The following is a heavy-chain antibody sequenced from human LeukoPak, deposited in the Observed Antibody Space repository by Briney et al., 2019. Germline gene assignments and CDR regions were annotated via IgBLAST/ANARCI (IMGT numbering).Heavy chain of an antibody. J-gene: IGHJ4*02. Sequence: QTLSLTCAISGDSVFSNISAGNWIRQSPSRGLEWPGRTYYRSKWYNDYAVSVKSRIPINPDTSKNQFSLQLNSVAPEDTAVYYCARDPNSSGWYKSWGQGTLVTVSS. CDR3: ARDPNSSGWYKS. D-gene: IGHD6-19*01. CDR2: TYYRSKWYN. V-gene: IGHV6-1*01. CDR1: GDSVFSNISA.